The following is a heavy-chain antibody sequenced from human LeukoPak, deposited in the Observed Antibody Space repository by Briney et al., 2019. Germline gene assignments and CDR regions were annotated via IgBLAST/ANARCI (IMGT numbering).Heavy chain of an antibody. CDR3: ARDRIAAAGSDYYYYGMDV. D-gene: IGHD6-13*01. CDR1: GGTFSSYA. Sequence: SVKVSCKASGGTFSSYAISWVRQAPGQGLDWMGGIIPIFGTANYAQKFQGRVTITADESTSTAYMELSSLRSEDTAVYYCARDRIAAAGSDYYYYGMDVWGQGTTVTVSS. J-gene: IGHJ6*02. V-gene: IGHV1-69*13. CDR2: IIPIFGTA.